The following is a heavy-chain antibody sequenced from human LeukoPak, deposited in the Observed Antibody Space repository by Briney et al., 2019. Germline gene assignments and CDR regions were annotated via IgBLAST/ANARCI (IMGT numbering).Heavy chain of an antibody. D-gene: IGHD6-19*01. V-gene: IGHV3-33*01. CDR1: GFTFSSYG. CDR2: IWYDGSNK. CDR3: ARRYSSAWNFDS. J-gene: IGHJ4*02. Sequence: PRGSLRLSCAASGFTFSSYGMHWVRQAPGKGLEWVALIWYDGSNKYYADSVKGRFTISRDNSKNTLYLQMNSLRAEDTALYYCARRYSSAWNFDSWGQGTLVTVSS.